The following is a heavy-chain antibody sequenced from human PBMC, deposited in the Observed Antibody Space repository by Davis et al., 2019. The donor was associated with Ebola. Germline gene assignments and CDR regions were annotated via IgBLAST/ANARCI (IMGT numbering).Heavy chain of an antibody. J-gene: IGHJ6*02. CDR2: INHSGST. CDR1: GFSLSTSGMC. V-gene: IGHV4-39*01. Sequence: SGPTLVKPTQTLTLTCTFSGFSLSTSGMCVSWIRQPPGKGLEWIGEINHSGSTNYNPSLKSRVTISVDTSKNQFSLKLSSVTAADTAVYYCAREVYYYGMDVWGQGTTVTVSS. CDR3: AREVYYYGMDV.